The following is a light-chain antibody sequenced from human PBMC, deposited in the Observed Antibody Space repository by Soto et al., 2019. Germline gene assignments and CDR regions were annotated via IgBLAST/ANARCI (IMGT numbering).Light chain of an antibody. CDR3: QQYNNWPPIT. CDR2: GAS. Sequence: EIVMTQSPATLSVSPGERATLSCRASQSVSSNFAWYQQKPGQAPRLLIYGASTTATGIPTRFSGSGSGTEFTLTISSLQSEDFAVYDCQQYNNWPPITFGQGTRLEIK. J-gene: IGKJ5*01. CDR1: QSVSSN. V-gene: IGKV3-15*01.